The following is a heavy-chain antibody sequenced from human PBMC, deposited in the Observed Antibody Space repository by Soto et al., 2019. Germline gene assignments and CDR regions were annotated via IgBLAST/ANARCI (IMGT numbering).Heavy chain of an antibody. Sequence: EVQLVESGGGLVQPGGSLRLSCAASGFTVSSNYMSWVRQAPGKGLEWVSVIYSGGSTYYADSVKGRFTISRDNSKNTLYLQMYSLRAEDTAVYYCARDQLLRQRGYSYGTDYYYYGMDVWGQGTTVTVSS. CDR3: ARDQLLRQRGYSYGTDYYYYGMDV. CDR1: GFTVSSNY. J-gene: IGHJ6*02. D-gene: IGHD5-18*01. CDR2: IYSGGST. V-gene: IGHV3-66*01.